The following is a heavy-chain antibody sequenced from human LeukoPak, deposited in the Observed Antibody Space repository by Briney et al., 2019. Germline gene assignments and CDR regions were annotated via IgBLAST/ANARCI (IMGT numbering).Heavy chain of an antibody. J-gene: IGHJ4*02. Sequence: PGGSLRLSCAASGFTFDDYGMSWVRQAPGKGLEWVSGINWNGGSTGYADSVKGRFTISRDNSKNTLFLQMDSLRVEDTAVYYCTRDPIMGAPDYFDYWGQGTLVTVSS. CDR1: GFTFDDYG. V-gene: IGHV3-20*04. CDR2: INWNGGST. D-gene: IGHD1-26*01. CDR3: TRDPIMGAPDYFDY.